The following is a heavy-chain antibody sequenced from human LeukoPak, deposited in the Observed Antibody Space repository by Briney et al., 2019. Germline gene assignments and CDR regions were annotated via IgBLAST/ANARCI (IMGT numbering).Heavy chain of an antibody. Sequence: GGSLRLSCAASGFTFSNYVMTWVRQAPGKGLEWVSLISGSGDATTYADSVKGRFTISRDNSKNTLYLQMNSLRAEDTAVYYCAKGPYGSGSYYGNWFDPWGQGALVTVSS. J-gene: IGHJ5*02. CDR3: AKGPYGSGSYYGNWFDP. CDR2: ISGSGDAT. V-gene: IGHV3-23*01. D-gene: IGHD3-10*01. CDR1: GFTFSNYV.